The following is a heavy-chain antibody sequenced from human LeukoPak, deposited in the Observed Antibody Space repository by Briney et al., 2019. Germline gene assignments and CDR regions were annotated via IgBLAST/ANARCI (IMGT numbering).Heavy chain of an antibody. V-gene: IGHV3-23*01. CDR1: GFTFSSYA. J-gene: IGHJ4*02. Sequence: GGSLRLSCAASGFTFSSYAMSWVRQAPGKGLEWVSAISGSGGSTYYADSVKGRFTISRDNSKNTLYLQMNSLRAEDTAVYYCAKSLNPTPFVVVPAATGYWGQGTLVTVSS. CDR3: AKSLNPTPFVVVPAATGY. CDR2: ISGSGGST. D-gene: IGHD2-2*01.